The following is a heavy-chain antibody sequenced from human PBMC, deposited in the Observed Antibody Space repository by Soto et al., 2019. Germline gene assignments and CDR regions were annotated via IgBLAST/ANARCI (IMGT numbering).Heavy chain of an antibody. CDR3: ASFLGGIAVAGTLAKLKNGYYYGMDV. J-gene: IGHJ6*02. V-gene: IGHV1-18*01. D-gene: IGHD6-19*01. CDR2: ISAYNGNT. Sequence: ASVKVSCKASGYTFTSYGISWVRQAPGQGLEWMEWISAYNGNTNYAQKLQGRVTMTTDTSTSTAYMELRSLRSDDTAVYYCASFLGGIAVAGTLAKLKNGYYYGMDVWGQGTTVTVSS. CDR1: GYTFTSYG.